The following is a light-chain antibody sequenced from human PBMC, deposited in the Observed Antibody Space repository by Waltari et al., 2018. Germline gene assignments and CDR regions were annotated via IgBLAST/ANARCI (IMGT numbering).Light chain of an antibody. Sequence: QSALTQPASVSGSPGQSLTISCTGTSSDIRSYGLVSWYQTHPGKAPKVKIYEGSKRPSGVPDRFSGSRSGNTASLTISGLQAEDEADYYCCSYASSGTFVFGTGTKVTVL. V-gene: IGLV2-23*01. J-gene: IGLJ1*01. CDR1: SSDIRSYGL. CDR2: EGS. CDR3: CSYASSGTFV.